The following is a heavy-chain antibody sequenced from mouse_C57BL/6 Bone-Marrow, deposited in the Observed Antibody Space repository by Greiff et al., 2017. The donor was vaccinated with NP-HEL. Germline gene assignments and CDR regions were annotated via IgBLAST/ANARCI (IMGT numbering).Heavy chain of an antibody. CDR1: GYTFTSYG. D-gene: IGHD4-1*01. CDR3: AREGNWPYFDY. J-gene: IGHJ2*01. Sequence: QVQLKESGAELARPGASVKLPCKASGYTFTSYGISWVKQRTGQGLEWIGEIYPRSGNTYYNEKFKGKATLTADKSSSTAYMELRSLTSEDSAVYFCAREGNWPYFDYWGQGTTLTVSS. CDR2: IYPRSGNT. V-gene: IGHV1-81*01.